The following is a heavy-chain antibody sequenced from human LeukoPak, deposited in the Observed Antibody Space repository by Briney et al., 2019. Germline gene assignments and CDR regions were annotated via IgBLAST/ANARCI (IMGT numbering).Heavy chain of an antibody. CDR3: ARGRFLEWLSYNWFDP. V-gene: IGHV4-4*07. CDR2: IYASGST. Sequence: PSETLSLTCTVSGGSISSDSWNWIRQPAGKGLEWIGRIYASGSTNYNPSLKSRVTMSIDTSKNQFSLQLTSVTAADTAVYYCARGRFLEWLSYNWFDPWGQGTLVTVSS. J-gene: IGHJ5*02. D-gene: IGHD3-3*01. CDR1: GGSISSDS.